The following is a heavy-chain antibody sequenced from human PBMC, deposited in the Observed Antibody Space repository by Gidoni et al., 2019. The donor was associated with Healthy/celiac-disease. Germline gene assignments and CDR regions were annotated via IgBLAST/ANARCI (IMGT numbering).Heavy chain of an antibody. J-gene: IGHJ5*02. V-gene: IGHV2-5*02. Sequence: QINLNESGPTLVKPTQTLTMTCTFSCFSLSTSGVGVGWIRQPPGKALEWLALIYWADDKRYSPSLKSRLTITKDTSKNQVVLTMTNMDPVDTATYYCAHRLGYSLGLNWFDPWGQGTLVTVSS. CDR1: CFSLSTSGVG. CDR2: IYWADDK. CDR3: AHRLGYSLGLNWFDP. D-gene: IGHD5-18*01.